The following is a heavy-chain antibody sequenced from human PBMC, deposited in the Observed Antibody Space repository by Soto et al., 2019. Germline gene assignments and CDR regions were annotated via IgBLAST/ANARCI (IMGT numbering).Heavy chain of an antibody. J-gene: IGHJ6*03. CDR3: ARLNYDFWDYYYYMDV. Sequence: ASVKVSCKASGYTFTSYGISWVRQAPGQGLEWMGWISAYNGNTNYAQKLQGRVTMTTDTSTSTAYMELRSLRSDDTAVYYCARLNYDFWDYYYYMDVWGKGTTVTVSS. CDR1: GYTFTSYG. D-gene: IGHD3-3*01. CDR2: ISAYNGNT. V-gene: IGHV1-18*01.